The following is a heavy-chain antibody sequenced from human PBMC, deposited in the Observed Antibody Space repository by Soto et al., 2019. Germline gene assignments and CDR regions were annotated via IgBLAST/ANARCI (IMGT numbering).Heavy chain of an antibody. CDR3: AEIVDTAMGGVY. V-gene: IGHV1-58*01. J-gene: IGHJ4*02. Sequence: ASVKVSCKASGFTFTSSAVQWVRQARGQRLEWIGWIVVGSGNTNYAQKFQERVTITRDMSTSTAYMELSSLRSEDTVVYYCAEIVDTAMGGVYWGQGTLVTVSS. D-gene: IGHD5-18*01. CDR2: IVVGSGNT. CDR1: GFTFTSSA.